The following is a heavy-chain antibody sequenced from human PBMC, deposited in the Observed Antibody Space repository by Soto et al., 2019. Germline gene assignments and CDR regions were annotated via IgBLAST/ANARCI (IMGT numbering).Heavy chain of an antibody. Sequence: SETLSLTCTVSGGSISSYYWSWIRQPPGKGLEWIGYIYYSGSTNYNPSLKSRVTISVDTSKNQFSLKLSSVTAADTAVYYCARVGVAVAFVFDYWGQGTLVTVSS. D-gene: IGHD6-19*01. CDR3: ARVGVAVAFVFDY. J-gene: IGHJ4*02. CDR2: IYYSGST. V-gene: IGHV4-59*01. CDR1: GGSISSYY.